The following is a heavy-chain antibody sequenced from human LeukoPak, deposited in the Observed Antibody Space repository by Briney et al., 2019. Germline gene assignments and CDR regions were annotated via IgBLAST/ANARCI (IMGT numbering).Heavy chain of an antibody. V-gene: IGHV4-4*07. CDR3: ARDRSTSSWGPFDY. CDR2: IDTSGST. CDR1: GGSISHYF. J-gene: IGHJ4*02. D-gene: IGHD6-13*01. Sequence: SETLSLTCTVSGGSISHYFWSWIRQPAGKGLEWIGRIDTSGSTNYNPSLKSRVTMSVDTSKNQLSLKLSSVTAADTAVYYCARDRSTSSWGPFDYWGQGTLVTVSS.